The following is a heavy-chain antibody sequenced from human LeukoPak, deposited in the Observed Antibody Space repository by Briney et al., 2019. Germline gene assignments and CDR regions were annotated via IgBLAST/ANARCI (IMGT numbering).Heavy chain of an antibody. CDR2: ISSNGGGT. Sequence: PGGSLRLSCAASGFTFSSYAMHWVRQAPGKGLEYVSAISSNGGGTYYANSVKGRFTISRDNSKNTLYLQMGSLRAEDMAVYYCARDHAFWSGRGPWFDPWGQGTLVTVSS. D-gene: IGHD3-3*01. CDR1: GFTFSSYA. J-gene: IGHJ5*02. CDR3: ARDHAFWSGRGPWFDP. V-gene: IGHV3-64*01.